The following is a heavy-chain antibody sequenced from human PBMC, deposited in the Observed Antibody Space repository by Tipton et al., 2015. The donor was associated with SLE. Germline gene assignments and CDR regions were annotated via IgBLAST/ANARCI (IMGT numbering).Heavy chain of an antibody. Sequence: TLSLTCSVSGGSVSDFYWSWIRQPPGVGLEWLGYIFYSGTTTYNTYNPSLSSRVTMSVDTSKSQVSLKLTSLTAADTAVYYCARQGEYSHSSGFWFDPWGQGTLVTVSS. D-gene: IGHD2/OR15-2a*01. CDR2: IFYSGTT. V-gene: IGHV4-59*08. CDR3: ARQGEYSHSSGFWFDP. CDR1: GGSVSDFY. J-gene: IGHJ5*02.